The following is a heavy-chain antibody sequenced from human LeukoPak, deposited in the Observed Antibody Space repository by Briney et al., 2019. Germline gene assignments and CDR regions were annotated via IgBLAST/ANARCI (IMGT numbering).Heavy chain of an antibody. J-gene: IGHJ4*02. CDR2: IYYSGST. Sequence: SETLSLTCTVSGGSISSGDYYWSWIRQPPGKGLEWIVYIYYSGSTYYNPSLKSRVTISVDTSKNQFSLKLSSVTAADTAVYYCAKIDPPHYDFSGSDYWGQGTLVTVSS. CDR3: AKIDPPHYDFSGSDY. CDR1: GGSISSGDYY. D-gene: IGHD3-22*01. V-gene: IGHV4-30-4*01.